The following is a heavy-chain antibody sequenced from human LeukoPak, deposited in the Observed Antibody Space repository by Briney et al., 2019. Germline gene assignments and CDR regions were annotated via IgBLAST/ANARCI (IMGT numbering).Heavy chain of an antibody. Sequence: SETLSLTCTVSGGSFSGYYWSWIRQPPGKGLEWIGEINHSGSTNYNPSLKSRVTISVDTSKNQFSLKLSSVTAADTAVYYCARRLYYYGSGSYSLIDYWGQGTLVTVSS. CDR3: ARRLYYYGSGSYSLIDY. J-gene: IGHJ4*02. CDR2: INHSGST. V-gene: IGHV4-34*01. D-gene: IGHD3-10*01. CDR1: GGSFSGYY.